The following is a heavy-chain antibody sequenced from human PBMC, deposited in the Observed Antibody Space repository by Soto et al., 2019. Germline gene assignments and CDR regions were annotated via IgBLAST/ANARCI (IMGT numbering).Heavy chain of an antibody. CDR1: GFTFSRYW. Sequence: PGGSLRLSCAASGFTFSRYWMSWVRQAPGKGLEWVANIKQDGSEKYYVDSVKGRFTISRDNAKNSLYLQMNSLRAEDTAVYYCAREIVLVPAFYYMDVWGKGTTVTVSS. V-gene: IGHV3-7*01. CDR3: AREIVLVPAFYYMDV. CDR2: IKQDGSEK. D-gene: IGHD2-2*01. J-gene: IGHJ6*03.